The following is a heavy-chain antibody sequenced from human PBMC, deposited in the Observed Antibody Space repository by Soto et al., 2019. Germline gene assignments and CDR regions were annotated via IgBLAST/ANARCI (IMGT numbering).Heavy chain of an antibody. J-gene: IGHJ3*02. D-gene: IGHD2-15*01. CDR3: AREKGYCSGGSCYSVVVDAFDI. V-gene: IGHV1-2*04. CDR1: GYTFTGYY. CDR2: INPNSGGT. Sequence: ASVKVSCKTSGYTFTGYYMHWVRQAPGQGLEWMGWINPNSGGTNYAQKFQGWVTMTRDTSISTAYMELSRLRSDDTAVYYCAREKGYCSGGSCYSVVVDAFDIWGQGTMVTVSS.